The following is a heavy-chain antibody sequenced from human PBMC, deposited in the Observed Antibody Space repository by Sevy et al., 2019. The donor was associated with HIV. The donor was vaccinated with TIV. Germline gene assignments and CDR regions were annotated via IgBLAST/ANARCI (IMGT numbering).Heavy chain of an antibody. CDR1: DGSFSGYY. Sequence: SETLSLTCAVHDGSFSGYYWNWIRQLPGKGLEWIGEINESGITYYNPSLKSRVTISVDTSKKQFSLKLNSVTAVDLAVYFCARSPPVVVVPGAPNWFDPWGQGTLVTVSS. D-gene: IGHD2-2*01. J-gene: IGHJ5*02. V-gene: IGHV4-34*01. CDR2: INESGIT. CDR3: ARSPPVVVVPGAPNWFDP.